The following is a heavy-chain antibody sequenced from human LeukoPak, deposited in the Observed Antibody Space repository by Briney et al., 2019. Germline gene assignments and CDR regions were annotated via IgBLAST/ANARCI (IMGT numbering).Heavy chain of an antibody. CDR1: GFTFSSYG. D-gene: IGHD3-3*01. J-gene: IGHJ5*02. Sequence: GGSLRLSCAASGFTFSSYGMHWVRQAPGKGLEWVAVISYDGSNKYYADSVKGRFTISRDNSKNTLYLQMNSLRAEDTAVYYCATEQGNYDFWSGSWSDPWGQGTLVTVSS. V-gene: IGHV3-30*03. CDR2: ISYDGSNK. CDR3: ATEQGNYDFWSGSWSDP.